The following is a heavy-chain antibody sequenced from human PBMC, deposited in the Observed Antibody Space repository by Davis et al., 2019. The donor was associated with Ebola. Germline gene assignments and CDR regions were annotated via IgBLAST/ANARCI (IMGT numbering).Heavy chain of an antibody. V-gene: IGHV3-48*03. J-gene: IGHJ3*02. CDR2: ISSSGSTI. D-gene: IGHD3-16*02. Sequence: PGGSLRLSCAASGFTFSSYELNWVRQAPGKGLEWVSYISSSGSTIYYADSVKSRFTISRDNAKNSLYLQMNSLRAEDTAVYYCARGYYDYVWGSYRHAFDIWGQGTMVTVSS. CDR1: GFTFSSYE. CDR3: ARGYYDYVWGSYRHAFDI.